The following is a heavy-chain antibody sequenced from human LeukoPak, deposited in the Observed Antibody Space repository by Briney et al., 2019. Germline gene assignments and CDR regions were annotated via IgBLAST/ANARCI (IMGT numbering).Heavy chain of an antibody. Sequence: GASVKVSCKASGGTFSSYAISWVRQAPGQGLEWMGGIIPNSGGTNYAQKFQGRVTMTRDTSISTAYMELSRLRSDDTAVYYCARGDDAFDIWGQGTMVTVSS. CDR2: IIPNSGGT. V-gene: IGHV1-2*02. CDR1: GGTFSSYA. J-gene: IGHJ3*02. CDR3: ARGDDAFDI.